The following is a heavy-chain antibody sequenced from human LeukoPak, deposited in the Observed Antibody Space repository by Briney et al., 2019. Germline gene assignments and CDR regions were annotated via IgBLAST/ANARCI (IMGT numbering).Heavy chain of an antibody. CDR1: GGSISSYY. J-gene: IGHJ5*02. Sequence: SETLSLTCTVSGGSISSYYWSWVRQPPGKGLEWVGYIYYIGTTNYNPSLKSRVTISVDTSKNQFSLNLSSVTAADTAVYYCARVVSWYGSRRFDPWGRGTLVTVSS. V-gene: IGHV4-59*01. CDR3: ARVVSWYGSRRFDP. CDR2: IYYIGTT. D-gene: IGHD6-13*01.